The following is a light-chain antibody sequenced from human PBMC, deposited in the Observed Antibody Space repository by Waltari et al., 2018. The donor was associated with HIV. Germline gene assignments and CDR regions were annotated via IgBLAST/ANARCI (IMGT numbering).Light chain of an antibody. CDR3: QQYNKFPIT. J-gene: IGKJ2*01. Sequence: DVQMTQSPSTLSASIRDRVSITCRASQNVGNWLAWYQQKPGKAPSLLISKASTLQIGVPTNFSGSGSGTHFTLTISGLRPDDFATYYCQQYNKFPITFGQGTKL. V-gene: IGKV1-5*03. CDR2: KAS. CDR1: QNVGNW.